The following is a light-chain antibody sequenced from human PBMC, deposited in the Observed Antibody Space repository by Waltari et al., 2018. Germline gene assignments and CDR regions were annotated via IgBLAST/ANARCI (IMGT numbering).Light chain of an antibody. CDR3: QQYGSSPYT. V-gene: IGKV3-20*01. J-gene: IGKJ2*01. CDR2: GAS. Sequence: EIVLTQSPGTLSLSLGARATFSCRASQSVSSSYLAWYQQKPGQAPRLLIYGASRRATGIPDRFSGSGSGTDFTLTISRLEPEDFAVYYCQQYGSSPYTFGQGTKLEIK. CDR1: QSVSSSY.